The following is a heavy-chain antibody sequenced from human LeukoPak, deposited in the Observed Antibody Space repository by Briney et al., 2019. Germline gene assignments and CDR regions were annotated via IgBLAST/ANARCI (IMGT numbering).Heavy chain of an antibody. D-gene: IGHD6-13*01. V-gene: IGHV3-48*04. CDR2: ISSSSSTI. CDR1: GFTFSSYS. CDR3: ARKAPGIAAAGKDY. J-gene: IGHJ4*02. Sequence: QAGGSLRLSCAASGFTFSSYSMNWVRQAPGKGLEWVSYISSSSSTIYYADSVKGRFTISRDNAKNSLYLQMNSLRAEDTAVYYCARKAPGIAAAGKDYWGQGTLVTVSS.